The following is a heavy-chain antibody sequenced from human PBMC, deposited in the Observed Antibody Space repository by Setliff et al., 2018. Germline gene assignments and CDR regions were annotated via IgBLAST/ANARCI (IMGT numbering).Heavy chain of an antibody. CDR1: GFTFSGSA. Sequence: GGSLRLSCAASGFTFSGSAIYWVRQASGKGLEWVGRIRSKADSYSTAYAASVKGRFTISRDDSKNTAFLQVNSLKTEDTAVYYCARAPGYSYGYYYYGMDVWGQGTTVTVSS. D-gene: IGHD5-18*01. CDR2: IRSKADSYST. J-gene: IGHJ6*02. V-gene: IGHV3-73*01. CDR3: ARAPGYSYGYYYYGMDV.